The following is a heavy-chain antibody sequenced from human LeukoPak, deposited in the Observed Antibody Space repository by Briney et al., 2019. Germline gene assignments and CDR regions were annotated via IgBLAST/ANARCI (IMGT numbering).Heavy chain of an antibody. J-gene: IGHJ5*02. CDR1: GFTFTSDA. CDR3: AKCSTSAYTTGWCNWIDP. CDR2: TVSRGTT. Sequence: GGSLRLSCVASGFTFTSDAMNWVRQAPGKGLEWVSSTVSRGTTQYADSVKGRFTVSRDTSKNTLYLQMNSLRADDTAVYYCAKCSTSAYTTGWCNWIDPWGQGTLVTVSS. D-gene: IGHD6-19*01. V-gene: IGHV3-23*01.